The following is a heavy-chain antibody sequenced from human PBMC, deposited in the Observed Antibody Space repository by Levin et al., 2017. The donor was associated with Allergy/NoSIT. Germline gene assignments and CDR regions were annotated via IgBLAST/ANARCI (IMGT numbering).Heavy chain of an antibody. J-gene: IGHJ4*02. CDR1: GFTFSSDA. CDR3: ARAYCGGASCHGGNFEF. CDR2: ISGSGSDT. D-gene: IGHD2-21*01. V-gene: IGHV3-23*01. Sequence: GESLKISCAASGFTFSSDAMSWVRQAPGKGLEWVSAISGSGSDTYYAGSVEGRFTISRDNSKNTLFLQMNSLSAEDTAVYYCARAYCGGASCHGGNFEFWGQGTLVTVSS.